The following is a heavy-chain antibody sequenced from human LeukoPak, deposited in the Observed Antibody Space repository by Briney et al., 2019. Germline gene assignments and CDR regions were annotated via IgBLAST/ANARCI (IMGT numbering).Heavy chain of an antibody. CDR1: GGSISSYY. V-gene: IGHV4-59*08. CDR3: AASGCSGGSCYHITRSAFDY. Sequence: SETLSLTCTVSGGSISSYYWSWIRQPPGKGLEWIGYIYYSGSTNYNPSLKSRVTISVDTSKNQFSLKLSSVTAADTAVYYCAASGCSGGSCYHITRSAFDYWGQGTLVTVSS. D-gene: IGHD2-15*01. CDR2: IYYSGST. J-gene: IGHJ4*02.